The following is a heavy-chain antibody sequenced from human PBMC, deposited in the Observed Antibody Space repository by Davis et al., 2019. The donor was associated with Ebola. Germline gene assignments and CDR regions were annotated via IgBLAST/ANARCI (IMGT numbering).Heavy chain of an antibody. CDR3: ARVNAATGYSRFDT. J-gene: IGHJ5*01. V-gene: IGHV3-23*01. D-gene: IGHD3-9*01. CDR1: GFSVTSNY. CDR2: ISGSGGST. Sequence: GGSLRLSCAVSGFSVTSNYMSWVRQAPGKGLEWVSAISGSGGSTYYADSVKGRFTISRDNVKNSLYLRMNSLRVEDTALYHCARVNAATGYSRFDTWGQGTLVTVSS.